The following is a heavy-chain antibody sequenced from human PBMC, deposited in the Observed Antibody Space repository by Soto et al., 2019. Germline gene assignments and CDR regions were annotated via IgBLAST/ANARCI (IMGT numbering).Heavy chain of an antibody. J-gene: IGHJ4*02. Sequence: QVHLVQSGAEVKKPGASVKVSCKGSGYIFTTYGITWVRQAPGQGLEWMGWISAHNGNTNYAQKLQGRVTVTRDTSTSTAYMELRNLRSDDTAVYYCARGRYGAYWGQGALVTDSS. D-gene: IGHD3-10*01. V-gene: IGHV1-18*01. CDR2: ISAHNGNT. CDR1: GYIFTTYG. CDR3: ARGRYGAY.